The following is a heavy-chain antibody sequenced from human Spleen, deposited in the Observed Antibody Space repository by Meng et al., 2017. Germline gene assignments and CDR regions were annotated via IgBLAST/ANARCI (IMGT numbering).Heavy chain of an antibody. J-gene: IGHJ4*02. CDR1: GFTFSSYA. CDR2: ISGSGGST. Sequence: GGSLRLSCAASGFTFSSYAMSWVRQAPGKGLEWVSAISGSGGSTYYADSVKGRFTTSRDNGRNALYLQMNSLRAEDTAVYYCAKNTQAWELPNYYFDSWGQGALVTVSS. CDR3: AKNTQAWELPNYYFDS. V-gene: IGHV3-23*01. D-gene: IGHD1-26*01.